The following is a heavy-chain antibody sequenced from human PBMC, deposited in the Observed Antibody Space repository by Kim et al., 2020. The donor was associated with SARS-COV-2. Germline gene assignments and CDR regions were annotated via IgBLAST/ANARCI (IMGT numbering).Heavy chain of an antibody. CDR3: AKDSSAEGYGDYEYDY. V-gene: IGHV3-23*01. Sequence: GGSLRLSCAASGFTFSSYAMSWVRQAPGKGLEWVSAISGSGGSTYYADSVKGRFTISRDNSKNTLYLQMNSLRAEDTAVYYCAKDSSAEGYGDYEYDYWGQGTLVTVSS. CDR1: GFTFSSYA. J-gene: IGHJ4*02. D-gene: IGHD4-17*01. CDR2: ISGSGGST.